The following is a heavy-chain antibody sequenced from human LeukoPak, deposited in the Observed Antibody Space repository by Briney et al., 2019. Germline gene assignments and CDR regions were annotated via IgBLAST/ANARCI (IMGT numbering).Heavy chain of an antibody. Sequence: SETLPSPALSLVAPSVITTGPGSGSPQGRDWNGLVLYNAATTNYNPSLKSRVTISVDTSKNQFSLRLSSVTAADTAIYYCARVTTAWYVIGYWGQGALVTVSS. D-gene: IGHD6-13*01. CDR3: ARVTTAWYVIGY. CDR2: YNAATT. V-gene: IGHV4-4*08. CDR1: VAPSVITT. J-gene: IGHJ4*02.